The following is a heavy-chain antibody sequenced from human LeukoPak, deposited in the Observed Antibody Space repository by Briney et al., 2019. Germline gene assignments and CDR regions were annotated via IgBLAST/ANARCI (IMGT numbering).Heavy chain of an antibody. CDR2: IYYSGST. Sequence: SETLSLTCTVSGGSISSYYWSWIRQPPGKGLEWIGYIYYSGSTNYNPSLKSRVTISVDTSKNQFSLKLSSVTAADTAVYYCARSDGVITFGAVIVLDAFDIWGQGTMVTVSS. J-gene: IGHJ3*02. CDR1: GGSISSYY. CDR3: ARSDGVITFGAVIVLDAFDI. D-gene: IGHD3-16*02. V-gene: IGHV4-59*08.